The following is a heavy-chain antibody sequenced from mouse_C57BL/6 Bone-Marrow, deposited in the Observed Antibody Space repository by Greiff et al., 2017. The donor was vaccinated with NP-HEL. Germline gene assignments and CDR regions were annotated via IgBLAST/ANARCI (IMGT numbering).Heavy chain of an antibody. Sequence: EVQLMQSGAGLVQPGDSLKLSCESTGYAFPSHDMSWVRQTPGKRLELIAAINSDGGSTYYPDTMESRFTITRDNTKKTLYLQMCSLSSEDTALYYLLWFDYWGQGTTLTVSS. V-gene: IGHV5-2*01. J-gene: IGHJ2*01. CDR1: GYAFPSHD. CDR2: INSDGGST. CDR3: LWFDY. D-gene: IGHD2-1*01.